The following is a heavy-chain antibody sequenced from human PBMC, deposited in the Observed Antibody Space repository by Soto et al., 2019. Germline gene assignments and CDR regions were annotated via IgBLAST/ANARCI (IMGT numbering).Heavy chain of an antibody. J-gene: IGHJ3*02. V-gene: IGHV3-74*01. CDR1: GFTFSTFW. D-gene: IGHD5-18*01. CDR3: AKDFGYNYGYDAFDI. CDR2: ISSDRSRT. Sequence: GGPLRLSCTASGFTFSTFWMHWVRPAPGKGLVWVSRISSDRSRTSYADSVKGRFTISRDNAKNTLYLQMNSLRAEDTAVYYCAKDFGYNYGYDAFDIWGQGTMVTVSS.